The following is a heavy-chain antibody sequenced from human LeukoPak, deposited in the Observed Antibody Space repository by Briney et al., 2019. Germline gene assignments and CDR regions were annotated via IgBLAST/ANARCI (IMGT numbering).Heavy chain of an antibody. D-gene: IGHD4-17*01. J-gene: IGHJ3*02. V-gene: IGHV4-38-2*01. CDR1: GFTFSSYA. Sequence: PGGSLRLSCAASGFTFSSYAMSWVRQAPGKGLEWIGSIYHSGSTYYNPSLKSRVTISVDTSKNQFSLKLSSVTAADTAVYYCARSTSDGDYRLLDAFDIWGQGTMVTVSS. CDR3: ARSTSDGDYRLLDAFDI. CDR2: IYHSGST.